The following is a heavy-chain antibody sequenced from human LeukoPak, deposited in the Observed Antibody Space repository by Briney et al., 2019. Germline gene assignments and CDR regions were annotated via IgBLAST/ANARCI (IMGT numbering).Heavy chain of an antibody. Sequence: QPGGSLRLSCAVSGFTVSGNYMSWVRHAPGKGLEWVSLIYSGGTTYYADSVKGRFTISRDNSKNTLYLQMNSLRAEDTAVYYCARRAGGYSHPYDYWGQGILVTVSS. D-gene: IGHD4-23*01. J-gene: IGHJ4*02. CDR1: GFTVSGNY. CDR3: ARRAGGYSHPYDY. V-gene: IGHV3-53*01. CDR2: IYSGGTT.